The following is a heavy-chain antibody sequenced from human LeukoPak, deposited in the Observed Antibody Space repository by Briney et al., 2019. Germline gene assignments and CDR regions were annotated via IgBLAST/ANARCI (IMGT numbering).Heavy chain of an antibody. D-gene: IGHD2-2*01. J-gene: IGHJ6*02. V-gene: IGHV3-11*01. CDR1: GFTFSDYY. Sequence: PGGSLRLSRAASGFTFSDYYMNWIRQAPGKGLEWVSYTSNSGSTIYYADSVKGRFTISRDNAKNSLYLQMNSLRAEDTAVYYCARGKVIPAAIHYYGMDVWGQGTTVTVSS. CDR3: ARGKVIPAAIHYYGMDV. CDR2: TSNSGSTI.